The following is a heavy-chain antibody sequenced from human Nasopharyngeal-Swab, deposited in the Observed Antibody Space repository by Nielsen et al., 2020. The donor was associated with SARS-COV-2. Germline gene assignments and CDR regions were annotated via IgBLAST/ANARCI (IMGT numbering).Heavy chain of an antibody. CDR1: GFTFSSYG. J-gene: IGHJ5*02. Sequence: GGSLRLSCAASGFTFSSYGMHWVRQAPGKGLEWVAVIWYDGSNKYYADSVKGRFTISRDNSKNTLYLQMNSLRAEDTAVYYCAREPIAAAGTGWFDPWGQGTLVTVSS. CDR3: AREPIAAAGTGWFDP. V-gene: IGHV3-33*01. D-gene: IGHD6-13*01. CDR2: IWYDGSNK.